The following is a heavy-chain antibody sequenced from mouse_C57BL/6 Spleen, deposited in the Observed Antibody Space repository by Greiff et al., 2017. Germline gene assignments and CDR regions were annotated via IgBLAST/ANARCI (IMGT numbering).Heavy chain of an antibody. J-gene: IGHJ4*01. CDR2: IDPENGDT. CDR1: GFNIKDDY. D-gene: IGHD1-1*01. Sequence: EVKLQQSGAELVRPGASVKLSCTASGFNIKDDYMHWVKQRPEQGLEWIGWIDPENGDTAYASKFQGKATITADTSSNTAYLQLSSLTSEDTAVYYCTKGTTGYYAMDYWGQGTSVTVSS. V-gene: IGHV14-4*01. CDR3: TKGTTGYYAMDY.